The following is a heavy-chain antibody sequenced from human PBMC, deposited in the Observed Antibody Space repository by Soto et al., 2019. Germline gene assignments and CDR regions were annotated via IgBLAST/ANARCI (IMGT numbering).Heavy chain of an antibody. CDR1: GHSVRRNA. CDR3: ARARGYSYGVFDY. Sequence: KVSCKSVGHSVRRNAMHRVRQAPGQRLEWMGWINAGNGNTKYSQKFQGRVTITRDTSASTAYMELSSLRSEDTAVYYCARARGYSYGVFDYWGQGTLVTVSS. D-gene: IGHD5-18*01. V-gene: IGHV1-3*01. J-gene: IGHJ4*02. CDR2: INAGNGNT.